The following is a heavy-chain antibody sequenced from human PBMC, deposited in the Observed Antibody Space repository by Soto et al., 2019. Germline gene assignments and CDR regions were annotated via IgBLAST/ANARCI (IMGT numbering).Heavy chain of an antibody. V-gene: IGHV3-21*01. J-gene: IGHJ4*02. Sequence: EVQLVESGGGLVKPGGSLRLSCAASGFTFSSYSRNWVRQAPGKGLEWVSSISTSSSYIYYTDSVKGRFTISRDYAKNSLDLQMNSLRVEDTAVYFCARADGYNSFDYWGQGTLVTVSS. CDR2: ISTSSSYI. CDR3: ARADGYNSFDY. CDR1: GFTFSSYS. D-gene: IGHD5-12*01.